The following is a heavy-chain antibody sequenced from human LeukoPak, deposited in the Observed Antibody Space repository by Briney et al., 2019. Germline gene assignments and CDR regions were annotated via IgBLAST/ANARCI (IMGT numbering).Heavy chain of an antibody. CDR1: GFTFSSYW. Sequence: GGSLRLSCAASGFTFSSYWMSWVRQAPGKGLEWVANIKQDGSEKYYVDSVKGRFTISRDNAKNSLYLQMNSLRAEDTAVYYCARVGYSYGYSLWFDPWGQGTLVTVSS. J-gene: IGHJ5*02. D-gene: IGHD5-18*01. CDR2: IKQDGSEK. CDR3: ARVGYSYGYSLWFDP. V-gene: IGHV3-7*01.